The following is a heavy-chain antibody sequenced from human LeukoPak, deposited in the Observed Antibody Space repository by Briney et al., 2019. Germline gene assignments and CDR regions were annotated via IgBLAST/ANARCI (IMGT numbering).Heavy chain of an antibody. CDR3: ARLRLDYYYYGMDV. Sequence: GGSLRLSCAASGFTVSSNYMSWVRQAPRKGLEWVSVIYSGGSTYYADSVKGRFTISRDNSKNTLYLQMNSPRAEDTAVYYCARLRLDYYYYGMDVWGQGTTVTVSS. V-gene: IGHV3-53*01. CDR1: GFTVSSNY. D-gene: IGHD3-16*01. CDR2: IYSGGST. J-gene: IGHJ6*02.